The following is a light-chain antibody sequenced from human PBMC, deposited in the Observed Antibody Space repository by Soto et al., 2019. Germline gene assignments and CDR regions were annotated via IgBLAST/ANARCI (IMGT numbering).Light chain of an antibody. CDR3: SSYTSSSTYVV. V-gene: IGLV2-14*03. CDR1: SSDVGGYNY. Sequence: QSALTQPASVSGSPGQSITISCTGTSSDVGGYNYVSWYQQHPGKAPKLMIYDVINRPSGVSNRFSGSNSGNSASLTISGLQAEDEADYYCSSYTSSSTYVVFGEGTKLTVL. J-gene: IGLJ2*01. CDR2: DVI.